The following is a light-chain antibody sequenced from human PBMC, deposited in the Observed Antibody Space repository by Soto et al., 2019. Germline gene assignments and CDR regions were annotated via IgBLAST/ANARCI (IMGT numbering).Light chain of an antibody. CDR1: QSVSSW. Sequence: MVLTHPPSTLSGLPRDRAHLSCRASQSVSSWLAWYQQKPGQAPRLLLYTASTGATGVPARFSGGGSGTEFTLTISSLQADDFAIYYCQQYNSWPQTFGQGTKVDIK. CDR3: QQYNSWPQT. V-gene: IGKV3-15*01. CDR2: TAS. J-gene: IGKJ1*01.